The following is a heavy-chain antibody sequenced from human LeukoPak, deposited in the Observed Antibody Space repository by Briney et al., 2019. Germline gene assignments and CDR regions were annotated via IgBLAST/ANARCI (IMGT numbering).Heavy chain of an antibody. J-gene: IGHJ3*02. Sequence: ASVKVSCKASGGTFSSYAISWVRQAPGQGLEWMGGIIPIFGTANYAQKFQGRVTITTDESTSTAYMELSSLRSEDTAVYYCARDRLERRPFHDAFDIWGQGTMVTVSS. CDR3: ARDRLERRPFHDAFDI. V-gene: IGHV1-69*05. D-gene: IGHD1-1*01. CDR2: IIPIFGTA. CDR1: GGTFSSYA.